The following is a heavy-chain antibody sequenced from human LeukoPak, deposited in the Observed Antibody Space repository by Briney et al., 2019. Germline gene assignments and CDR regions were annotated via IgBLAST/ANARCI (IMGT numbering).Heavy chain of an antibody. Sequence: PSETLSLTCAVSGGSFSGYYWSWIRQPPGKGLEWIGEINHSESTNYNPSLKSRVTISVDTSKNQFSLKLSSVTAADTAVYYCARWNYDSSGYYYFDYWGQGTLVTVSS. D-gene: IGHD3-22*01. CDR3: ARWNYDSSGYYYFDY. J-gene: IGHJ4*02. CDR2: INHSEST. V-gene: IGHV4-34*01. CDR1: GGSFSGYY.